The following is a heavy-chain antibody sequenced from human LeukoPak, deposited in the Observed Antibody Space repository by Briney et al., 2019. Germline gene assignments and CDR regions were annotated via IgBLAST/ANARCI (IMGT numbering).Heavy chain of an antibody. D-gene: IGHD3-22*01. J-gene: IGHJ4*02. Sequence: PGGSLRLSCAASGFTFSSYAMSWVRQAPGKGLEWVSAFSGSGGSTYYADSVKGRFTISRDNSKNTLYLQMNSLRAEDTAVYYCAKEMILNYYDSSGYYYGGYYFAYWGQGTLVTVSS. CDR2: FSGSGGST. CDR1: GFTFSSYA. V-gene: IGHV3-23*01. CDR3: AKEMILNYYDSSGYYYGGYYFAY.